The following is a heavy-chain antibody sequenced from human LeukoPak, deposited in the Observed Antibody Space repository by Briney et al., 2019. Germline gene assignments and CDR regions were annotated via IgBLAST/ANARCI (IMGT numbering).Heavy chain of an antibody. CDR1: GFTFGDYA. CDR2: IRSKAYGGTT. CDR3: TRSASRSRGSSDGDFDY. Sequence: GALRLSCTDSGFTFGDYALSWFRQAPGKGLEWGGFIRSKAYGGTTAYAACVRGRFTISSDDSKSIAHLQMNSLKTEDTAVYYCTRSASRSRGSSDGDFDYWGQGILVTVSS. V-gene: IGHV3-49*03. D-gene: IGHD5-18*01. J-gene: IGHJ4*02.